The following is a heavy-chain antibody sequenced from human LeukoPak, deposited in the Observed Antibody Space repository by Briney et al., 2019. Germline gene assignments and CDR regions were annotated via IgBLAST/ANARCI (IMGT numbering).Heavy chain of an antibody. D-gene: IGHD1-1*01. V-gene: IGHV3-48*03. Sequence: GGSLRLSCAASGFTFSSYEMNWVRQAPGEGVEWISYISSSGSTIYYADSVKGRFTISRDNAKNSLFLQMNSMRAEDTAVYYCARAVQIYKEDYWGQGTLVTVSS. CDR2: ISSSGSTI. CDR3: ARAVQIYKEDY. CDR1: GFTFSSYE. J-gene: IGHJ4*02.